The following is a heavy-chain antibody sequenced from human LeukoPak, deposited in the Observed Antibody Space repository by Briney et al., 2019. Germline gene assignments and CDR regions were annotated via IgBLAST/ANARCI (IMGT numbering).Heavy chain of an antibody. J-gene: IGHJ3*02. CDR3: VKDRDGCSGGSCYAPGDAFDI. Sequence: GGSLTLSCSASGLTFNSYAMHWVRQATGRGLEYLSDISSNGGSTFYADSVKSRSAISRDNSKNTLCLQMSSLRAEDTAVYYCVKDRDGCSGGSCYAPGDAFDIWGQGTMVTVSS. CDR1: GLTFNSYA. D-gene: IGHD2-15*01. CDR2: ISSNGGST. V-gene: IGHV3-64D*09.